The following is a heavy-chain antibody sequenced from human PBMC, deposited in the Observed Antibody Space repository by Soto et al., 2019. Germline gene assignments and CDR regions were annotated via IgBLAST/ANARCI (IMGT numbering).Heavy chain of an antibody. CDR2: IFSNDEK. CDR3: ARISPLSYYDFWSGYSGFDY. V-gene: IGHV2-26*01. Sequence: QVTLKESGPVLVKPTETLTLTCTVSGFSLSNARMGVSWIRQPPGKALEWLAHIFSNDEKSYSTSLKSRLTISQDTSKSQVVLTMTNMDPVDTATYYCARISPLSYYDFWSGYSGFDYWGQGTLVTVSS. D-gene: IGHD3-3*01. CDR1: GFSLSNARMG. J-gene: IGHJ4*02.